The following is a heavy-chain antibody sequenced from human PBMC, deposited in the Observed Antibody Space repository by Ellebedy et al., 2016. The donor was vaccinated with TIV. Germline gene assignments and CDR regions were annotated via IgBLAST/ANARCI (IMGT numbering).Heavy chain of an antibody. V-gene: IGHV3-23*01. J-gene: IGHJ4*02. D-gene: IGHD3-10*01. CDR3: AKDDTITLIRGVFEY. CDR1: GFTFSSYA. Sequence: PGGSLRLSCAASGFTFSSYAMTWVRQAPGKGLEWVSSISASDSSTYYADSVKGRFTISRDNSKNTLSLQMNSLRSEDTAIYYCAKDDTITLIRGVFEYWGQGNLVTVSS. CDR2: ISASDSST.